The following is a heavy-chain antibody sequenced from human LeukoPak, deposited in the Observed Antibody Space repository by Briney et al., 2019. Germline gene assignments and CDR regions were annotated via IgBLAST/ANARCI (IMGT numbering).Heavy chain of an antibody. D-gene: IGHD3-3*01. J-gene: IGHJ4*02. CDR3: ARDYAIFGVVVGTGY. Sequence: GGSLRLSCAASGFTFSSYEMNWVRQAPGKGLEWVSSISSSSSYIYYADSVKGRFTISRDNAKNSLYLQMNSLRAEDTAVYYCARDYAIFGVVVGTGYWGQGTLVTVSS. CDR2: ISSSSSYI. CDR1: GFTFSSYE. V-gene: IGHV3-21*01.